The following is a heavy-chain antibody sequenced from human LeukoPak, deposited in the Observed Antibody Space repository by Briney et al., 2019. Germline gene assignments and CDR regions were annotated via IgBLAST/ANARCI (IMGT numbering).Heavy chain of an antibody. Sequence: GESLKISCKGSGYSFTSYWIGWVRQTPGKGLEWMGIIYPGDSDTRYSPSFQGQVTISADKSISTAYLQWSSLKASDTAMYYCARLDCSGGSCYPFDYWGQGTLVTVSS. CDR3: ARLDCSGGSCYPFDY. J-gene: IGHJ4*02. D-gene: IGHD2-15*01. CDR1: GYSFTSYW. V-gene: IGHV5-51*01. CDR2: IYPGDSDT.